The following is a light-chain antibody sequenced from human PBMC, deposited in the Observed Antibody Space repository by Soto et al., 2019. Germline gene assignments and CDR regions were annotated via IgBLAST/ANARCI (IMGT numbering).Light chain of an antibody. J-gene: IGLJ1*01. CDR3: QSYDSSLSGYV. V-gene: IGLV1-40*01. Sequence: QSALTQPPSVSGPPGQWVTISCTGSSSNIGAGYDVHWYQQLPGTAPKLLIYGNSNRPSGVPDRFSGSKSGTSASLAITGLQAEDEADYYCQSYDSSLSGYVFGTGTKVTVL. CDR2: GNS. CDR1: SSNIGAGYD.